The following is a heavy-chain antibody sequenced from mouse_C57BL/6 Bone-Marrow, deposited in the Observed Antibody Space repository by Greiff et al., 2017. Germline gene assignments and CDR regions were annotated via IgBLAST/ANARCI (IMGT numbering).Heavy chain of an antibody. V-gene: IGHV1-76*01. CDR2: IYPGSGNT. CDR1: GYTFTDYY. Sequence: QVQLQQSGAELVRPGASVKLSCKASGYTFTDYYINWVKQRPGQGLEWIARIYPGSGNTYYNDKFKGKATLTAEKSSSTAYMQLSSLTSEDSAVYVCARSYYSPYAMDYWGQGTSVTVSS. CDR3: ARSYYSPYAMDY. D-gene: IGHD1-1*01. J-gene: IGHJ4*01.